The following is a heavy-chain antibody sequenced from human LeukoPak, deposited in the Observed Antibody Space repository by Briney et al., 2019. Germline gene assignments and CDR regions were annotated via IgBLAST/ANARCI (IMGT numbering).Heavy chain of an antibody. CDR3: ARVGATVTTDYFDY. D-gene: IGHD4-17*01. CDR1: GGSFSGYY. CDR2: VNHSGST. V-gene: IGHV4-34*01. J-gene: IGHJ4*02. Sequence: TSETLSLTCAVYGGSFSGYYWSWIRQPPGKGLEWIGEVNHSGSTNYNPSLKSRVTISVDTSKKQFSLKLSSVTAADTAVYYCARVGATVTTDYFDYWGQGTLVTVSS.